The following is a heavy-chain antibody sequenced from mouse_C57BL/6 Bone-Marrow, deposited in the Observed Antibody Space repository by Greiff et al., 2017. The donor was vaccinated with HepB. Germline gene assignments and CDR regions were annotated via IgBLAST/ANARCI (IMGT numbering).Heavy chain of an antibody. CDR1: GFTFSSYA. J-gene: IGHJ3*01. CDR2: ISDGGSYT. D-gene: IGHD1-1*01. CDR3: ARDGAYYGSSYPRWFAY. Sequence: EVKVVESGGGLVKPGGSLKLSCAASGFTFSSYAMSWVRQTPEKRLEWVATISDGGSYTYYPDNVKGRFTISRDNAKNNLYLQMSHLKSEDTAMYYCARDGAYYGSSYPRWFAYWGQGTLVTVSA. V-gene: IGHV5-4*01.